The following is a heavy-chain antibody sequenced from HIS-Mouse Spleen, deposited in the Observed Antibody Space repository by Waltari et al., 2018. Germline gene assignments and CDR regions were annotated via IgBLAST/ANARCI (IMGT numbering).Heavy chain of an antibody. V-gene: IGHV3-30-3*01. J-gene: IGHJ4*02. Sequence: QVQLVESGGGVVQPGRSLRLSCAASGFTFSSYAMHWVRQAPGKGLGWVAFISNEGSNKYYADSVKGRFTISRDNSKNTLYLQMNSLRAEDTAVYYCARDHRNNWAIRDWGQGTLVTVSS. D-gene: IGHD1-20*01. CDR1: GFTFSSYA. CDR3: ARDHRNNWAIRD. CDR2: ISNEGSNK.